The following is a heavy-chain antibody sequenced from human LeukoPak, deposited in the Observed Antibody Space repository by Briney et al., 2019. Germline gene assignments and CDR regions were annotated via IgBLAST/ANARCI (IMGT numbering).Heavy chain of an antibody. CDR1: GYTFTGYY. D-gene: IGHD1-26*01. CDR2: INSNSGGT. CDR3: ARGGSYFPPDY. V-gene: IGHV1-2*02. J-gene: IGHJ4*02. Sequence: ASVKVSCKASGYTFTGYYMHWVRQAPGQGLEWMGWINSNSGGTNYPQKFQGRVTMTRDTSISTAYMEVSRLSSDDTTVYYCARGGSYFPPDYWGQGTLVTVSS.